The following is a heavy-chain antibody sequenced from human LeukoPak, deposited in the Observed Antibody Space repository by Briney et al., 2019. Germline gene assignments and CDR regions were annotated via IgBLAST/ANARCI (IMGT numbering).Heavy chain of an antibody. CDR3: ARVSHYYDSSGYYNYYYYYYMDV. J-gene: IGHJ6*03. CDR2: IYYSGST. CDR1: GGSISSYY. D-gene: IGHD3-22*01. Sequence: PSETLSLTCTVSGGSISSYYWSWIRQPPGKGLEWIGYIYYSGSTNYNPSLKSRVTISVDTSKNQFSLKLSSVTAADTAVYYCARVSHYYDSSGYYNYYYYYYMDVWGKGTTVTVSS. V-gene: IGHV4-59*01.